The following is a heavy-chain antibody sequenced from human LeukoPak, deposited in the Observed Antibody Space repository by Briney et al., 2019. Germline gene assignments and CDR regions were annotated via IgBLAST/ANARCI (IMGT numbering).Heavy chain of an antibody. CDR2: IYYSGST. CDR3: AAWSYQYMAFDY. V-gene: IGHV4-30-4*08. CDR1: GGSISSGDYY. Sequence: SETLSLTCTVSGGSISSGDYYWSWIRQPPGKGLEWIGYIYYSGSTYYNPSLKSRVTISVDTSKNQFSLKLSSVTAADTAVYYCAAWSYQYMAFDYWGQGTLVTVSS. D-gene: IGHD3-16*02. J-gene: IGHJ4*02.